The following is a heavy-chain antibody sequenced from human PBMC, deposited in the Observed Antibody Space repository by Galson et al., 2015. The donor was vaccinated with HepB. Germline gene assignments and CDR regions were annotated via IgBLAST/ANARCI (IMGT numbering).Heavy chain of an antibody. Sequence: KPTQTLTLTCTFSAFSLRASAVGVGWIRQPPGKALKWLALIYWNGDKRLSPSLKSRVTITKDISKNQVVLTMTNMDPADTATYYCAQILVADAFHIWGQGTMVTVSS. CDR2: IYWNGDK. CDR3: AQILVADAFHI. J-gene: IGHJ3*02. V-gene: IGHV2-5*01. CDR1: AFSLRASAVG.